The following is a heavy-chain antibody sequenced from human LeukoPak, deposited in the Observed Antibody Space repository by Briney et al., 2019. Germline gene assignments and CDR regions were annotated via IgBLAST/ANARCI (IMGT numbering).Heavy chain of an antibody. D-gene: IGHD5-12*01. V-gene: IGHV3-30*18. CDR3: AKDRGYDLGPES. Sequence: GGSLRLSCAASGFTFSSYGMHWVRQAPGKGLEWVAVISYDGSNKNYADSVKGRFTISRDNSKNTLYLQMNSLRAEDTAVNYCAKDRGYDLGPESWGQGTLVTVSS. CDR2: ISYDGSNK. J-gene: IGHJ5*02. CDR1: GFTFSSYG.